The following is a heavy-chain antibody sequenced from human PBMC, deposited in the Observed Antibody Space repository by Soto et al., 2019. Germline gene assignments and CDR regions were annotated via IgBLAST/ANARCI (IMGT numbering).Heavy chain of an antibody. J-gene: IGHJ2*01. CDR3: ARGRCAKYREWYFDV. D-gene: IGHD6-6*01. Sequence: EVQLLESGGGLVQPGGSLRLSCAAAGFTFSSYAMPWVRQAPGKGLEWVSVIIDTGGSTFYADSVKGRFTISRDNSKDTLSLQMHSLRAEDTAVYYCARGRCAKYREWYFDVWVRVPLVTVSS. CDR1: GFTFSSYA. V-gene: IGHV3-23*01. CDR2: IIDTGGST.